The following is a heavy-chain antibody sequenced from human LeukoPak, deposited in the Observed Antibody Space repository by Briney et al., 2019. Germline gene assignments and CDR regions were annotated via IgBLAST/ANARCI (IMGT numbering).Heavy chain of an antibody. CDR3: AREVYSYALDALDL. CDR1: GFRFNNYA. D-gene: IGHD5-18*01. V-gene: IGHV3-30*04. Sequence: GGPLRLSCAASGFRFNNYAMHWVRQPPGMGLEWVAVISMDGIQEYYADSVKGRFSISRDNSKNTLYLQMNSLRSEDTAVYYCAREVYSYALDALDLWGQGTMVTVSS. J-gene: IGHJ3*01. CDR2: ISMDGIQE.